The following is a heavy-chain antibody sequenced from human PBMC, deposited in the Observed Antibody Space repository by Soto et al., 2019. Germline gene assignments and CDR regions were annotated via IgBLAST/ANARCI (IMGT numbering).Heavy chain of an antibody. J-gene: IGHJ4*02. V-gene: IGHV4-59*01. CDR2: NYYSGST. Sequence: PSETLSLACTVSGGSISSYYWSWIRQPPGKGLEWIGYNYYSGSTNYNPSLKSRVTISVDTSENQFSLKLSSVTAADTAVYYCARAREGFCSGGSCYADPYFDYWGQGTLVTVSS. D-gene: IGHD2-15*01. CDR1: GGSISSYY. CDR3: ARAREGFCSGGSCYADPYFDY.